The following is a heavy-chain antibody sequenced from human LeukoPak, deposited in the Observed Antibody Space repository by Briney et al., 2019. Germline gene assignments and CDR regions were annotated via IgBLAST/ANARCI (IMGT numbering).Heavy chain of an antibody. J-gene: IGHJ4*02. D-gene: IGHD3-3*01. V-gene: IGHV1-2*02. CDR3: ARDWANTIFGVVLYFDY. CDR1: GYTFTGYC. CDR2: INPNSGGT. Sequence: ASVKVSCKASGYTFTGYCMHWVRQAPGQGLEWMGWINPNSGGTNYAQKFQGRVTMTRDTSISTAYMELSRLRSDDTAVYYSARDWANTIFGVVLYFDYWGQGTLVTVSS.